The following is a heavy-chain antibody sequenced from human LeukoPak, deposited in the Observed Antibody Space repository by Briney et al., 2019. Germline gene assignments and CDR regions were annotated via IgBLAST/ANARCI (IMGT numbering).Heavy chain of an antibody. CDR3: ARRRSYDS. V-gene: IGHV4-34*01. J-gene: IGHJ4*02. CDR1: GGSFSGYY. CDR2: INHSGST. Sequence: SETLSLTCAVYGGSFSGYYWSWIRQPPGKGLEWIGEINHSGSTNYNPSLKSRVTISVDTSKNQFPLKLSSVTAADTAVYYCARRRSYDSWGQGTLVTVSS. D-gene: IGHD3-3*01.